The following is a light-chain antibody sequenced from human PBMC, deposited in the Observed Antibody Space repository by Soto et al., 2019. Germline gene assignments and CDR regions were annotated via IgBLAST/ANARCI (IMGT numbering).Light chain of an antibody. V-gene: IGKV3-15*01. J-gene: IGKJ1*01. CDR3: QQYNDRPWT. Sequence: EIVMTQSPATLSVSPGEGATLSCRASQSVSGKLAWYQHQPGQTHRLLIYDASTRATGIPARFSGSGSGTDFTLTISSLQSEDFAVYYCQQYNDRPWTFGQGTKVEI. CDR1: QSVSGK. CDR2: DAS.